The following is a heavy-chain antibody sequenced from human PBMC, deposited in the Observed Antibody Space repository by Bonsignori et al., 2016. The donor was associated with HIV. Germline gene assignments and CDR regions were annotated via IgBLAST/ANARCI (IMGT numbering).Heavy chain of an antibody. CDR3: ARGGHYDTSGYFYFGFDP. J-gene: IGHJ5*02. D-gene: IGHD3-22*01. Sequence: SETLSLTCTVSGGSIISGSYYWTWIRQPAGKGLEWIGHIYISGRTNYNPSLKSRVTMSVDTSKKQFSLKLSSVTAADTAVYYCARGGHYDTSGYFYFGFDPWGQGTLVTVSS. CDR1: GGSIISGSYY. CDR2: IYISGRT. V-gene: IGHV4-61*09.